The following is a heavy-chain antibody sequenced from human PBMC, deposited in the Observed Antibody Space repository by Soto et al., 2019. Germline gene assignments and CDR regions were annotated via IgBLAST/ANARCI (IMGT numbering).Heavy chain of an antibody. Sequence: GGSLRLSCVASGFSFENDAMHWVRQAPGKGLEWVSRISRNSATVDYADSVKGRFSISRDNAKRSLYLQMDSLRADDTAIYYCAKRGRLSVSGPDCFDAWGQGTMVTVSS. V-gene: IGHV3-9*01. CDR3: AKRGRLSVSGPDCFDA. CDR1: GFSFENDA. CDR2: ISRNSATV. D-gene: IGHD2-21*01. J-gene: IGHJ3*01.